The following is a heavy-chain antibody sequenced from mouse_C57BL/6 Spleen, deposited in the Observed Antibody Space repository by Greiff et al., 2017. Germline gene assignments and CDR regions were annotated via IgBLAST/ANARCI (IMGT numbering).Heavy chain of an antibody. CDR2: IHPNSGST. CDR1: GYTFTSYW. D-gene: IGHD1-1*01. CDR3: ARPGSSYGNYFDY. V-gene: IGHV1-64*01. Sequence: QVQLQQPGAELVKPGASVKLSCKASGYTFTSYWMHWVKQRPGQGLEWIGMIHPNSGSTNYNEKFKSKATLTVDKASSTAYMQLSSLTYEDSAVYYCARPGSSYGNYFDYWGQGTTLTVSS. J-gene: IGHJ2*01.